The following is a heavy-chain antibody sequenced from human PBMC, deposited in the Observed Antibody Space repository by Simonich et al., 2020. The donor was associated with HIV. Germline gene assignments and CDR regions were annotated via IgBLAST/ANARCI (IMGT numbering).Heavy chain of an antibody. Sequence: QLQLQESGPGLVKPSETLSLTCTVSGGSISSSSYYWGWIRQPPGKGLEWIGSIYYSGSTYNNPSLKSRVTISVDTSKNQFSLKLSSVTAADTAVYYCARLLILFGGYYFDYWGQGTLVTVSS. V-gene: IGHV4-39*01. CDR3: ARLLILFGGYYFDY. J-gene: IGHJ4*02. CDR2: IYYSGST. CDR1: GGSISSSSYY. D-gene: IGHD3-16*01.